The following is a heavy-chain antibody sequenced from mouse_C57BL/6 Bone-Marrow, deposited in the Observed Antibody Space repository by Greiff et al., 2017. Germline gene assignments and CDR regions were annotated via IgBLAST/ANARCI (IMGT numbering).Heavy chain of an antibody. CDR3: ARSSYVRYFDV. CDR1: GFTFSDYG. Sequence: EVNLVESGGGLVKPGGSLKLSCAASGFTFSDYGMHWVRQAPEKGLEWVAYISSGSSTIYYADTVKGRFTISRDNAKNTLFLQMTSLRSEDTAMYYCARSSYVRYFDVWGTGTTVTVSS. J-gene: IGHJ1*03. V-gene: IGHV5-17*01. CDR2: ISSGSSTI. D-gene: IGHD1-1*01.